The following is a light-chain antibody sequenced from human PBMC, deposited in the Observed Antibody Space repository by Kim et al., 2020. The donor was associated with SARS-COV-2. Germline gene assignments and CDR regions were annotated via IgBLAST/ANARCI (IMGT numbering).Light chain of an antibody. J-gene: IGKJ1*01. CDR1: QVINNY. Sequence: DIQMTQSPSSLSASVGDRVTITCRASQVINNYLAWYQQKPGKAPTVLIYGASTLHSGVPSRFSGSGSGTDFTLTISSLQPEDVGTYYCQKYDSAPWTFGHGTKEDIK. CDR3: QKYDSAPWT. V-gene: IGKV1-27*01. CDR2: GAS.